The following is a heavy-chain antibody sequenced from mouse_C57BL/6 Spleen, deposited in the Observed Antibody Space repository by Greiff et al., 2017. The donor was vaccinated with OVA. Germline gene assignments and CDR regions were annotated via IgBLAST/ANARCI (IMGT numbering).Heavy chain of an antibody. CDR1: GYTFTDYY. D-gene: IGHD4-1*01. Sequence: VQLQQSGPELVKPGASVKISCKASGYTFTDYYMNWVKPSHGKSLEWIGDINPNNGGTSYNQKFKGKATLTVDKSSSTAYMELRRLTSEDSAVYYCARWPNGGYYAMDYWGQGTSVTVSS. V-gene: IGHV1-26*01. CDR2: INPNNGGT. CDR3: ARWPNGGYYAMDY. J-gene: IGHJ4*01.